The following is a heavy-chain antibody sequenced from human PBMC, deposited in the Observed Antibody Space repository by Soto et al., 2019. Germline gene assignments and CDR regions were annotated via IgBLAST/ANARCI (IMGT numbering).Heavy chain of an antibody. CDR2: ISASSGKI. V-gene: IGHV3-23*01. CDR1: GFTSGT. D-gene: IGHD1-26*01. CDR3: TQWDGYADV. Sequence: EVLLLESGGGLVQPGGSLRLSCAASGFTSGTTWVRQTPGRGLEWVSGISASSGKIFYAESVRGRFTISKDNSKNTLYLQMDSLRDDDTAIYFYTQWDGYADVWGQGTTVIVSS. J-gene: IGHJ6*02.